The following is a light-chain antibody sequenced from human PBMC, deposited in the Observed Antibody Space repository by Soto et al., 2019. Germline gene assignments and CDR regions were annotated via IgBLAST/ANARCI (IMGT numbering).Light chain of an antibody. V-gene: IGKV1-9*01. CDR3: HQVNSHPIT. Sequence: DIQMTQYPSFLSASVGDRVTINCRASQGISSYLAWYQQKPGRAPKLLIYAASTLQSGVPSRFSGGGSGTEFTLTISSLQPEDFATYYCHQVNSHPITFGQGTRLEIK. CDR2: AAS. J-gene: IGKJ5*01. CDR1: QGISSY.